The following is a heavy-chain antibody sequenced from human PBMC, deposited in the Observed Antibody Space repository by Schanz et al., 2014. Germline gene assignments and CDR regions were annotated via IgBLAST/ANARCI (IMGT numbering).Heavy chain of an antibody. CDR2: INVGNGNM. J-gene: IGHJ6*02. Sequence: QVQLVQSGAEVKKPGASVKVSCKASGYTFTSYSIHWVRQAPGQGLEWMGWINVGNGNMKYSQKFQGRVTITRDTSASTAYMERTSLRSEDTAVYFCARDLTVDTGYVVRYYYYGMDVWGQGTTVTVSS. CDR1: GYTFTSYS. V-gene: IGHV1-3*01. D-gene: IGHD5-12*01. CDR3: ARDLTVDTGYVVRYYYYGMDV.